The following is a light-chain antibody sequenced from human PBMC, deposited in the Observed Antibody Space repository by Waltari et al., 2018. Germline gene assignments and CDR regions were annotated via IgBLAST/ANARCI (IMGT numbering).Light chain of an antibody. J-gene: IGLJ1*01. Sequence: QSVLTQPPSVSGAPGQRVTISCTGSSSNIGAGYDVHWYQHLPETAPKLLICGNSNRPSGVPCRFSGSRSGTAASLAITGLQAEDEADYYCQAYDSSLSGYVFGTGTKVTVL. CDR1: SSNIGAGYD. CDR2: GNS. CDR3: QAYDSSLSGYV. V-gene: IGLV1-40*01.